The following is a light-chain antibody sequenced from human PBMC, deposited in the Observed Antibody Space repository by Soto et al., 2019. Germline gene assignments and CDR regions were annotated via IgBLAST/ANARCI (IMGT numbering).Light chain of an antibody. Sequence: EIILTQSPASLSVSPGERATLSCRASQSVNNNLAWYQQKPGQAPRILIYAASTRATGIPARFRGSGSGTEFTLTITSLQSEDFAVYFCQQYNNLPPDTFGQGTKLEIK. CDR2: AAS. CDR3: QQYNNLPPDT. CDR1: QSVNNN. V-gene: IGKV3-15*01. J-gene: IGKJ2*01.